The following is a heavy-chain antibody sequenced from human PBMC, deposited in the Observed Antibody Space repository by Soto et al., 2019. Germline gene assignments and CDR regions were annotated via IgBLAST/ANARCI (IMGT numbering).Heavy chain of an antibody. V-gene: IGHV1-18*01. CDR2: LRAYNGNT. J-gene: IGHJ4*02. CDR1: GYTFTSYG. CDR3: ASEPNYFDY. Sequence: QVQLVQSGAEVKKPGASVKVSCKASGYTFTSYGISWVRQAPGHGLEWMGWLRAYNGNTNYAQKLNGRVTMTKDTSTSTANLELRSLRSDDTAVDYCASEPNYFDYWGQGTLVTVSS.